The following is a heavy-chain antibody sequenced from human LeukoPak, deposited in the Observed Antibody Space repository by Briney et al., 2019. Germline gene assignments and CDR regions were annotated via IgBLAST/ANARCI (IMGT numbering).Heavy chain of an antibody. D-gene: IGHD1-7*01. CDR1: GGTFGSYA. V-gene: IGHV1-69*13. CDR3: ARDRLELRWFDP. Sequence: APVKVSCKASGGTFGSYAISWVRQAPGQGLEWMGGIIPIFGTANYAQKFQGRVTITADESTSTAYMELSSLRSEDTAVYYCARDRLELRWFDPWGQGTLVTVSS. CDR2: IIPIFGTA. J-gene: IGHJ5*02.